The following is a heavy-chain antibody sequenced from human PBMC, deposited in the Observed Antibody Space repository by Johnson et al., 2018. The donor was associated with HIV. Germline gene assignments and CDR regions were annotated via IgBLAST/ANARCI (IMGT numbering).Heavy chain of an antibody. Sequence: VQLVESGGGLVQPGGSLRLSCAASGFTFSSYWMSWVRQAPGKGLEWVANIKQDGSEKYYVDSVKGRFTISRDNAKNSLYLQMNSLRAEDTALYYCARGIGGCYYREAFDIWGQGTMGTVSS. J-gene: IGHJ3*02. D-gene: IGHD1-26*01. CDR2: IKQDGSEK. CDR1: GFTFSSYW. CDR3: ARGIGGCYYREAFDI. V-gene: IGHV3-7*05.